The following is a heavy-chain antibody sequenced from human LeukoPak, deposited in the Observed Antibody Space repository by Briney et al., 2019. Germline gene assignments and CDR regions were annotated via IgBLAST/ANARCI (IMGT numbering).Heavy chain of an antibody. CDR2: ISWSSGSI. D-gene: IGHD1-14*01. J-gene: IGHJ4*02. Sequence: GGSLRLSCAASGFTFDDYAMHWVRQAPGKSLEWVSGISWSSGSIGYADSVKGRFTISRDNAKNSLYLQMNSLRAEDTALYYCAVSGLSGNFDYWGQGTLVTVSS. V-gene: IGHV3-9*01. CDR1: GFTFDDYA. CDR3: AVSGLSGNFDY.